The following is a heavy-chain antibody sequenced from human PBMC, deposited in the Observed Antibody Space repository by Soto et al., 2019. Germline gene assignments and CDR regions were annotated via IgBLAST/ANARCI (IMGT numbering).Heavy chain of an antibody. CDR2: ISWNSGSI. J-gene: IGHJ6*02. CDR3: AKGDSSSFYYGMDV. D-gene: IGHD6-13*01. CDR1: GFTFDDYD. V-gene: IGHV3-9*01. Sequence: EVQLVESGGGLVQPGRSLRLSCAASGFTFDDYDMHWVRQAPGKGLEWVSGISWNSGSIGYADSVKGRFTISRDNTKNSLYLRMNSLRAEDTALYYCAKGDSSSFYYGMDVWGQGTTVTVSS.